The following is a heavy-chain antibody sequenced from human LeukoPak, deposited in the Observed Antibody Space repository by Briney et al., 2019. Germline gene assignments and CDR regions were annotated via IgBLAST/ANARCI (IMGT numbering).Heavy chain of an antibody. CDR3: ARDPDYDSSGSRAFDI. D-gene: IGHD3-22*01. J-gene: IGHJ3*02. Sequence: PSETLSLTCAVSGGSISSSNWWSWVRQPPGKGLEWIGEIYHSGSTNYNPSLKSRVTISVDKSKNQFSLKLSSVTAADTAVYYCARDPDYDSSGSRAFDIWGQGTMVTVSS. CDR2: IYHSGST. CDR1: GGSISSSNW. V-gene: IGHV4-4*02.